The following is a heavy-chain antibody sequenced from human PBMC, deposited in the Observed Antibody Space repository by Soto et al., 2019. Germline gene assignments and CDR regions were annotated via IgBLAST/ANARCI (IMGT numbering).Heavy chain of an antibody. CDR2: INAGNGNT. J-gene: IGHJ3*02. CDR1: GYTFTSYA. Sequence: ASVKVSCKASGYTFTSYAMHWVRQAPGQRLEWMGWINAGNGNTKYSQKFQGRVTITRDTSASTAYMELSSLRSEDTAVYYCARSYSSSWLIDAFDIWGQGTMVTVSS. V-gene: IGHV1-3*01. D-gene: IGHD6-13*01. CDR3: ARSYSSSWLIDAFDI.